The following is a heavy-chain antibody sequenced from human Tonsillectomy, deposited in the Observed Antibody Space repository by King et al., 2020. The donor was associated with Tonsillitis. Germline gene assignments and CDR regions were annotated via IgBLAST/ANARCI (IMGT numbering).Heavy chain of an antibody. CDR2: IYHTGST. CDR1: GYSLSSFY. CDR3: ASLTIHGENYFDS. J-gene: IGHJ4*02. Sequence: HVPLQESGPGLVKPSETLSLTCTVSGYSLSSFYWSWLRQPPGRGLEWMGYIYHTGSTNYNPSLKSRVTISLDTSKNQSSLRLTSVTAADTAVYYCASLTIHGENYFDSWGQGTLVTVSS. V-gene: IGHV4-59*01. D-gene: IGHD3-3*01.